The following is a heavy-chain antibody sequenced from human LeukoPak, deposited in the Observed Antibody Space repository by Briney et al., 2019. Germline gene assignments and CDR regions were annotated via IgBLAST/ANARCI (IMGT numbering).Heavy chain of an antibody. CDR1: GFSLSSYG. CDR2: ISGSGGST. D-gene: IGHD3-3*01. CDR3: AKDRNSYLRLILDY. V-gene: IGHV3-23*01. Sequence: GGSLRLSCAASGFSLSSYGMTWVRQAPGKGLEWVSAISGSGGSTYYADSVKGRFTISRDNSKNTLYLQMNSLRAEDTAVYYCAKDRNSYLRLILDYWGQGTLVTVSS. J-gene: IGHJ4*02.